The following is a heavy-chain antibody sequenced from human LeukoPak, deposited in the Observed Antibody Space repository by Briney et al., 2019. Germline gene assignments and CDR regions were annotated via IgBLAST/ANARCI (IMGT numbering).Heavy chain of an antibody. V-gene: IGHV3-43*01. Sequence: GGSLRLSCAASGFTFDDYTMHWVRQAPGKGLEWVSLISWDGGSTYYADSVKGRFTISRDNSKNSLYLQMNSLRTEDTALYYCAKAQYNWNYTPFDYWGQGTLVTVSS. CDR2: ISWDGGST. CDR1: GFTFDDYT. CDR3: AKAQYNWNYTPFDY. J-gene: IGHJ4*02. D-gene: IGHD1-7*01.